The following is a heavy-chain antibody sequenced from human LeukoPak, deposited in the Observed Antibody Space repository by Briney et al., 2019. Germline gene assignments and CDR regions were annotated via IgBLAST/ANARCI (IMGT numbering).Heavy chain of an antibody. J-gene: IGHJ4*02. V-gene: IGHV4-34*01. CDR3: AGRDEDCGKALDY. CDR1: GGSFSGYY. CDR2: INHSGST. Sequence: SETLSLTCAVYGGSFSGYYWSWIRQPPGKGLEWIEEINHSGSTNYNPSLKSRVTISVDTSKNQFSLKLSSVTAADTAVYYCAGRDEDCGKALDYWGQGTLVTVSS. D-gene: IGHD4-23*01.